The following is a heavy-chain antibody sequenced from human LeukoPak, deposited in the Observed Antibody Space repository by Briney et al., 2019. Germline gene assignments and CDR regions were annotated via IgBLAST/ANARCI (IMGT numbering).Heavy chain of an antibody. Sequence: GGSLRLSCAASGFPFSSYWMSWVRQAPGKGLEWVANIKQDGGEKFYVDSVKGRFTISRDNAKNSLYLQMNSLRAEDTAVYYCARDIVRDDILTGYYLFDYWGQGTLVTVSS. CDR1: GFPFSSYW. J-gene: IGHJ4*02. CDR2: IKQDGGEK. D-gene: IGHD3-9*01. CDR3: ARDIVRDDILTGYYLFDY. V-gene: IGHV3-7*01.